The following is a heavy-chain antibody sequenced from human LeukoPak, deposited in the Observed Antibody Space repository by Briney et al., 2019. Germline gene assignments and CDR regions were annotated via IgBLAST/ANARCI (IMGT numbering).Heavy chain of an antibody. J-gene: IGHJ3*02. CDR2: IYHSGST. CDR3: ARDGGYSSGWYWAHAFDI. D-gene: IGHD6-19*01. CDR1: GGSISSSNW. Sequence: SETLSLTCAVSGGSISSSNWWSWVRQPPGKGLEWIGEIYHSGSTNYNPSLKSRVTISVDKSKNQFSLKLSSVTAADTAVYYCARDGGYSSGWYWAHAFDIWGQGTMVTVSS. V-gene: IGHV4-4*02.